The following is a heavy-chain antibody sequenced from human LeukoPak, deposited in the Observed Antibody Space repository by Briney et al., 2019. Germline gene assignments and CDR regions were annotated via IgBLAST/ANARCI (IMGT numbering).Heavy chain of an antibody. CDR2: IYTSGST. D-gene: IGHD3-22*01. CDR3: ARETEYYYDSSGYYYYYYMDV. CDR1: GGSISSYY. Sequence: SETLSLTCTVSGGSISSYYWSWIRQPAGKGLEWIGRIYTSGSTNYNPSLKSRVTMSVDTSKNQFSPKLSSVTAADTAVYYCARETEYYYDSSGYYYYYYMDVWGKGTTVTVSS. V-gene: IGHV4-4*07. J-gene: IGHJ6*03.